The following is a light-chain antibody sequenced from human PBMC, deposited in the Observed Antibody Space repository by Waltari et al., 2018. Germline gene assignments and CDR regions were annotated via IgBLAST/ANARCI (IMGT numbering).Light chain of an antibody. CDR3: QSYDTSLSVV. J-gene: IGLJ3*02. CDR2: GST. V-gene: IGLV1-40*01. Sequence: QPVLTQAPSMSGAPGQRVTTPCTGRGSYIGPGLAVHWDQQLPRAAPKLLIYGSTSRPLGVPDRFFGSTSGTSASLVIIGLQPEDEAVYYCQSYDTSLSVVFGGGTKLTVL. CDR1: GSYIGPGLA.